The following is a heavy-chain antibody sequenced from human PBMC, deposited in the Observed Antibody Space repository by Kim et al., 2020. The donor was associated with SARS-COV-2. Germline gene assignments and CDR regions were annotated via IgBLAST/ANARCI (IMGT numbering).Heavy chain of an antibody. D-gene: IGHD3-10*01. CDR2: INHSGST. CDR3: ARGLMVRGKFDY. J-gene: IGHJ4*02. Sequence: SETLSLTCAVYGGSFSGYYWSWIRQPPGKGLEWIGEINHSGSTNYNPSLKSRVTISVDTSKNQFSLKLSSVTAADTAVYYCARGLMVRGKFDYWGQGTLVTVSS. V-gene: IGHV4-34*01. CDR1: GGSFSGYY.